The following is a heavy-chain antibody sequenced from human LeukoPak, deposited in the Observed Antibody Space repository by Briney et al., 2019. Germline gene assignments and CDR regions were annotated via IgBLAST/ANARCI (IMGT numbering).Heavy chain of an antibody. CDR1: GGSISSLY. J-gene: IGHJ4*02. V-gene: IGHV4-59*08. CDR2: IYYTGST. CDR3: ARHRAYSSSSPFDY. D-gene: IGHD6-6*01. Sequence: KASETLSLTRSVSGGSISSLYWSWIRQPPGKGLEWIGYIYYTGSTNYNPSLKSRVTMFVDMSKNQFSLRLSSVAAADTAVYYCARHRAYSSSSPFDYWGQGTLVTVSS.